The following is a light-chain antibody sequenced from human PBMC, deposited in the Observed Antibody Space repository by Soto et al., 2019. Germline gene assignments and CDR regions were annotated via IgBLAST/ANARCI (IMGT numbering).Light chain of an antibody. Sequence: QSALTQPASVSGCPGQSITISCTGTSSDVGGYNFVSWYQHHPGKAPKLIIYEVSNRPSGVSNRFSASKSGNTASLTIFGLQAEDEADYYCSSYSNSGTLILFGGGTKVTVL. CDR1: SSDVGGYNF. CDR2: EVS. V-gene: IGLV2-14*01. J-gene: IGLJ2*01. CDR3: SSYSNSGTLIL.